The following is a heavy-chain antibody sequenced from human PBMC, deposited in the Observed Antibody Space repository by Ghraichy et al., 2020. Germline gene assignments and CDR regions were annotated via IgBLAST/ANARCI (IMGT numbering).Heavy chain of an antibody. V-gene: IGHV3-23*01. CDR2: ISGSGGIT. Sequence: GESLNISCAASGFTFSNSAMTWVRQVPGKGLEWVSAISGSGGITYYADSVKGRFTISRDNSKNTLFLQMNSLRAEDTALYYCAKDRYGDYPDAFDVWGRGTMVTV. D-gene: IGHD4-17*01. J-gene: IGHJ3*01. CDR3: AKDRYGDYPDAFDV. CDR1: GFTFSNSA.